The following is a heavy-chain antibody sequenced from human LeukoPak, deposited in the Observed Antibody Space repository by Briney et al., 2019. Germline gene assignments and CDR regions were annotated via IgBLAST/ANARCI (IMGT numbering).Heavy chain of an antibody. Sequence: SETLSLTCTVSGGSISSSSYYWGWIRQPPGKGLEWIGSIYYSGSTYYNPSLKSRVTISVDTSKNQFSLKLSSVTAADTAVYYCATLTTVVTDYWGQGTLVTVSS. D-gene: IGHD4-23*01. CDR2: IYYSGST. J-gene: IGHJ4*02. CDR1: GGSISSSSYY. CDR3: ATLTTVVTDY. V-gene: IGHV4-39*01.